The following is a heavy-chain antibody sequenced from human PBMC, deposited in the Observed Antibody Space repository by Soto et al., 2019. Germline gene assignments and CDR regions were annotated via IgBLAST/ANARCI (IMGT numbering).Heavy chain of an antibody. D-gene: IGHD1-1*01. V-gene: IGHV3-23*01. Sequence: PVGSLRLSCAASGFTFSSYAMSWVRQAPGKGLEWVSAISGSGGSTYYADSVKGRFTISRDNSKNTLYLQMNSLRAEDTAVYYCAKDSPSALQRAGFDYWGQGTLVTVSS. CDR2: ISGSGGST. J-gene: IGHJ4*02. CDR1: GFTFSSYA. CDR3: AKDSPSALQRAGFDY.